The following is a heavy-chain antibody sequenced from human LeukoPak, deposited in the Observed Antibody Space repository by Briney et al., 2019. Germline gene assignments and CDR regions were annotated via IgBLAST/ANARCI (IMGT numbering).Heavy chain of an antibody. CDR2: IYYSGSA. Sequence: PSETLSLTCTVSGGSISSGGYYWSWIRQHPGKGLEWIGYIYYSGSAYYNPSLKSRVTISVDTSKNQFSLKLSSVTAADTAVYYCARERAYYYFDYWGQGTLVTVSS. J-gene: IGHJ4*02. CDR3: ARERAYYYFDY. D-gene: IGHD3-16*01. CDR1: GGSISSGGYY. V-gene: IGHV4-31*03.